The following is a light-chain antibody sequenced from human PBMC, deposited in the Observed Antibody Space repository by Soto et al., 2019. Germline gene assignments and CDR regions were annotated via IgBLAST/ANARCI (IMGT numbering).Light chain of an antibody. CDR1: STDVDTYNY. V-gene: IGLV2-14*03. Sequence: QSALTQPASVSGSPGQSITISCSGISTDVDTYNYVSWYQLHPGEAPKVLIYDVNSRPSGVSNRFSGSRSGNTASLTISGLQAEDEAHYSCCSHTTGSTRYVLGTGTNVNVL. CDR2: DVN. CDR3: CSHTTGSTRYV. J-gene: IGLJ1*01.